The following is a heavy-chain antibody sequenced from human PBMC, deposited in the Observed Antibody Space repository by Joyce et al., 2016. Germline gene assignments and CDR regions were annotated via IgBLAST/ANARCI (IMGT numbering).Heavy chain of an antibody. D-gene: IGHD3-10*01. J-gene: IGHJ1*01. CDR2: VNDRGRT. CDR3: ARARRGIILARGEMGEYLQH. CDR1: GGSLSGYY. V-gene: IGHV4-34*01. Sequence: QVQLQEWGAGLLKPSETLSLTCAVYGGSLSGYYWSWIRQAPGMGLEWIGEVNDRGRTNYNPSLKSRATTSMDTSKNQFSLRLTTVTAADTAVYFCARARRGIILARGEMGEYLQHWGRDTVVIVSS.